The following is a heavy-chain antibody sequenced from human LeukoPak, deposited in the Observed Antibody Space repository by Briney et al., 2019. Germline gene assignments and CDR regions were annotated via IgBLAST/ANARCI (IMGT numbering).Heavy chain of an antibody. CDR3: ARSGYSYGYDY. J-gene: IGHJ4*02. CDR2: INTDGSST. D-gene: IGHD5-18*01. CDR1: GFTFRTYW. V-gene: IGHV3-74*01. Sequence: PGGSLRLSRAASGFTFRTYWMHWVRQAPGKGLVWVSHINTDGSSTTYADSVKGRFTISRDNAKNTLYLQMNSLRAEDTAVYYCARSGYSYGYDYWGQGTLVTVSS.